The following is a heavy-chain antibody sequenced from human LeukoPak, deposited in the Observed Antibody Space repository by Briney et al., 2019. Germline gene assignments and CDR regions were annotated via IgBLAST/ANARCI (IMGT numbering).Heavy chain of an antibody. D-gene: IGHD5-24*01. CDR1: GYTFTNYG. CDR3: ARGRDGYNPTADY. J-gene: IGHJ4*02. V-gene: IGHV1-18*01. CDR2: ISAYNGNR. Sequence: ASVKVPCKASGYTFTNYGVSWVRQAPGQGLEWMGWISAYNGNRNYAQKFQGRVTMTTDTSTSTAYMELWSLRLDDTAVYYCARGRDGYNPTADYWGQGTLVTVSS.